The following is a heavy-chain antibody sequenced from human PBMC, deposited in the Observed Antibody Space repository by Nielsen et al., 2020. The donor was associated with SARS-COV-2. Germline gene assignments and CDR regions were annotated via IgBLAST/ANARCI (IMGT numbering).Heavy chain of an antibody. CDR3: GKAVWDSIGYYVDP. Sequence: GESLKISCAASGFPFSTYPMHWVRQAPGKGLEWLGLISYDGTNKYYADSVNGRFTISRDNSKSMLYLHINTLSPEDTAVYYCGKAVWDSIGYYVDPWGQGTLVTVSS. CDR2: ISYDGTNK. CDR1: GFPFSTYP. V-gene: IGHV3-30*18. J-gene: IGHJ5*02. D-gene: IGHD3-22*01.